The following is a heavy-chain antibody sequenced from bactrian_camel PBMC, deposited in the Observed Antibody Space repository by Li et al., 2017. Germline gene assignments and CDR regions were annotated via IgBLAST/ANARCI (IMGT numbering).Heavy chain of an antibody. D-gene: IGHD6*01. CDR1: GNTYSLNC. Sequence: HVQLVESGGGTVQPGRSLRLSCAASGNTYSLNCLGWFRQSPGKEREGVAGMDADGMTTYAESVKGRFTISQDNAKNTVTLHMNNLAPEDTAMYYCAVGPLGLCAKAAWYASSQFKWGQGTQVTVS. CDR3: AVGPLGLCAKAAWYASSQFK. J-gene: IGHJ4*01. CDR2: MDADGMT. V-gene: IGHV3S53*01.